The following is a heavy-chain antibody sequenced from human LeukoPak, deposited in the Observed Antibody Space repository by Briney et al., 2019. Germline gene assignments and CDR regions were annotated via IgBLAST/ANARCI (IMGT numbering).Heavy chain of an antibody. CDR3: GHTELDY. Sequence: GRSLRLSCAASGFTFSSYAMHWVRQAPGKGLEWVAVISYDGSNKYYADSVKGRFTISRDNSKNTLYLQMNSLRAEDTAIYCAGHTELDYWGQGTLVTVSS. CDR2: ISYDGSNK. CDR1: GFTFSSYA. V-gene: IGHV3-30*14. J-gene: IGHJ4*02. D-gene: IGHD1-26*01.